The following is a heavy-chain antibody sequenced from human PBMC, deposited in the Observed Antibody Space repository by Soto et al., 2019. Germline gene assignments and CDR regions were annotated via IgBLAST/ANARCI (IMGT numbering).Heavy chain of an antibody. CDR1: GFTFSSYS. V-gene: IGHV3-21*01. Sequence: PGGSLRLSCAASGFTFSSYSMNWVRQAPGKGLEWVSSISSSSYIYYADSVKGRFTISRDNAKNSLYLQMNSLRAEDTAVYYCAAPPGSSGSESRDYWGQGTLVTVSS. CDR2: ISSSSYI. J-gene: IGHJ4*02. CDR3: AAPPGSSGSESRDY. D-gene: IGHD6-19*01.